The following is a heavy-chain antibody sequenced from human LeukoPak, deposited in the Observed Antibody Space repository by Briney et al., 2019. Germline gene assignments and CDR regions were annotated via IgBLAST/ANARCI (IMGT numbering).Heavy chain of an antibody. D-gene: IGHD3-10*01. CDR2: IIPIFGTA. Sequence: ASVKVSCKASGGTFSSYAISWVRQAPGQGLEWMGGIIPIFGTANCAQKFQGRVTITADESTSTAYMELSSLRSEDTAVYYCARDMHYYYGSGLDIWGQGTMVTVSS. J-gene: IGHJ3*02. CDR1: GGTFSSYA. V-gene: IGHV1-69*13. CDR3: ARDMHYYYGSGLDI.